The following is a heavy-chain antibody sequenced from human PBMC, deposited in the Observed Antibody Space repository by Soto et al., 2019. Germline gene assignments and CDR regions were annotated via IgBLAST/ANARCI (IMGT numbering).Heavy chain of an antibody. D-gene: IGHD5-18*01. V-gene: IGHV3-23*01. CDR1: GFTFRSYA. J-gene: IGHJ4*02. Sequence: GGSLRLSCAASGFTFRSYAMTWVRQAPGKGLEWVSVVTYNGDNTYYADSVKGRFTISRDNSKEKVDLQMNSLTAEDTAVYYCARYIRGPTVFYFDFWGPGVLVTVST. CDR3: ARYIRGPTVFYFDF. CDR2: VTYNGDNT.